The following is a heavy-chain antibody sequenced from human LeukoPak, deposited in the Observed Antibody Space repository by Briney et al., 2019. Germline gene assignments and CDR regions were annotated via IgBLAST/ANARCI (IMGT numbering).Heavy chain of an antibody. V-gene: IGHV4-39*01. J-gene: IGHJ4*02. CDR3: ASLAGGYLFDY. Sequence: SETLSLTCTVSGGSISSSSYYWGWIRQPPGKGLEWIGSIYYSGSTYYNPSLKSRVTISVDTSKNQFSLKLSSVTAADMAVYYCASLAGGYLFDYWGQGTLVTVSS. CDR1: GGSISSSSYY. D-gene: IGHD3-16*01. CDR2: IYYSGST.